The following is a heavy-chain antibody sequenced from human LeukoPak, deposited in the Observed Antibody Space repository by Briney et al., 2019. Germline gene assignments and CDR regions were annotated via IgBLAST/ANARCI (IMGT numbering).Heavy chain of an antibody. CDR3: GRGGWGGSSGWIPDY. Sequence: PSETLSLTCTVSSGSISSYYWSWIRQPAGKGLEWIGRIYTSGSTNYNPSLKSRVTMSVDTSKNQFSLKLSSVTAADTAVYYCGRGGWGGSSGWIPDYWGQGTLVTVSS. CDR2: IYTSGST. J-gene: IGHJ4*02. V-gene: IGHV4-4*07. CDR1: SGSISSYY. D-gene: IGHD6-25*01.